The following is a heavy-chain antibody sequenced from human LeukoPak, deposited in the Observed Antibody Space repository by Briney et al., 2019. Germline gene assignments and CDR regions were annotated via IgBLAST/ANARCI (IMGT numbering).Heavy chain of an antibody. D-gene: IGHD3-10*01. J-gene: IGHJ4*02. Sequence: GGSLRLSCAVSGFTVSSNYVSWVRQAPGKGLEWVSILYSAGSTYYAYSVRGRFTISRDSSKNTVCLQMNSLRAEDTAIYYCASGGLGARKYYSDPFHYWGQGTLVTVSS. CDR1: GFTVSSNY. CDR3: ASGGLGARKYYSDPFHY. CDR2: LYSAGST. V-gene: IGHV3-53*01.